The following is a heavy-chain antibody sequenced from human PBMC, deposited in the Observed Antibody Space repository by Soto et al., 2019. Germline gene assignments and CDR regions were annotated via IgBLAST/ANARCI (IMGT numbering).Heavy chain of an antibody. V-gene: IGHV1-46*03. J-gene: IGHJ6*03. D-gene: IGHD6-13*01. CDR2: INPSGGST. CDR1: GYTFTSYY. CDR3: ARDPGNRIAPPYYYMDV. Sequence: ASVKVSCKASGYTFTSYYMHWVRQAPGQGLEWMGIINPSGGSTSYAQKFQGRVTMTRDTSTSTVYMELSSLRSEDTAVYYCARDPGNRIAPPYYYMDVWGKGTTVTVSS.